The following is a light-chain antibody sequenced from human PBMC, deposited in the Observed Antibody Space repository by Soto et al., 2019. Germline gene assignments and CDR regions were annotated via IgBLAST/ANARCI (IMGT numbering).Light chain of an antibody. J-gene: IGKJ2*02. CDR3: QLYGSSKGT. Sequence: EIVLTQSPGTLSLSPGERATLSCRASQSFSSSNLAWYQQKPGQAPRLLIYGTSSRATGIPDRFSGSGSGTDFTLSISRLEPEDFGVYYFQLYGSSKGTFGQGTKLEIQ. V-gene: IGKV3-20*01. CDR2: GTS. CDR1: QSFSSSN.